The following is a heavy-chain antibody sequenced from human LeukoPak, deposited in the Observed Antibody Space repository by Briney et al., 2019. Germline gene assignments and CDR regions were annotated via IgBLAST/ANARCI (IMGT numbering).Heavy chain of an antibody. CDR3: AKDRNYYASGSYYHQFDY. V-gene: IGHV3-23*01. J-gene: IGHJ4*02. D-gene: IGHD3-10*01. Sequence: GGSLRLSCAASGFTFSSYAMSWVRQAPGKGLEWVSAISGSGGSTYYADSVKGRFTISRDNSKNTLYLQMNSLRAENTAVYYCAKDRNYYASGSYYHQFDYWGQGTLVTVSS. CDR1: GFTFSSYA. CDR2: ISGSGGST.